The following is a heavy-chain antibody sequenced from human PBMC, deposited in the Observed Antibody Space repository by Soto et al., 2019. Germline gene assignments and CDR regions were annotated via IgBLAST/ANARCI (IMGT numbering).Heavy chain of an antibody. Sequence: EAQLRESGGGLVQPGGSLRLSCAASGLTFSGYVMSWVRQAPGKGLEWVSSIGGNGDSTYYTDSVKGRFTISRDNSKNTLYLLMDILRVEDTAVYYCAPPHSRGALSHIGSWGQGTLVTVSS. CDR3: APPHSRGALSHIGS. CDR2: IGGNGDST. CDR1: GLTFSGYV. J-gene: IGHJ5*01. V-gene: IGHV3-23*01.